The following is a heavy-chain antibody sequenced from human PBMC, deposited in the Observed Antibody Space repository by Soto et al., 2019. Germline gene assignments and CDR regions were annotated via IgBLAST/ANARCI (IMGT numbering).Heavy chain of an antibody. J-gene: IGHJ4*02. V-gene: IGHV1-18*01. CDR1: GYTFTSYG. Sequence: EASVKVSCKASGYTFTSYGIIWVRQAPGQGLEWMGWISAYNGNTNYAQKLQGRVTMTTDTSTSTAYMELRSLRSDDTAVYYCARVEEYSSSWYKVFDYWGQGTLVTVSS. CDR3: ARVEEYSSSWYKVFDY. D-gene: IGHD6-13*01. CDR2: ISAYNGNT.